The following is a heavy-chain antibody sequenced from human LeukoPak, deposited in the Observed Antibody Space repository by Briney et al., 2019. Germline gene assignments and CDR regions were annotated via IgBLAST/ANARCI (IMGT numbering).Heavy chain of an antibody. CDR2: TYYSAKWYN. D-gene: IGHD6-13*01. CDR1: GDSVSSNSAA. V-gene: IGHV6-1*01. Sequence: SQTLSLTCAISGDSVSSNSAAWKWTTHSPSRGFEGWGSTYYSAKWYNDYAVSVKSPITITTDTSRNQFSLQVNSVTTEDTAVDYCARDSSSWPELGFDPWGQGTLVTVSS. J-gene: IGHJ5*02. CDR3: ARDSSSWPELGFDP.